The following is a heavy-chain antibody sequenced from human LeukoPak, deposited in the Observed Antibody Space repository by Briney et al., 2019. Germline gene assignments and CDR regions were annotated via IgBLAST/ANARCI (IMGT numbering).Heavy chain of an antibody. CDR2: ISGSGGST. CDR1: GFTFSSYA. J-gene: IGHJ4*02. CDR3: AKEQVTTFRLWDY. Sequence: PGESLRLSYAASGFTFSSYAMSWARQAPGKGLEWVSAISGSGGSTYYADSVKGRFTISRDNSKNTLYLQMNSLRAEDTAVYYRAKEQVTTFRLWDYWGQGTLVTVSS. D-gene: IGHD2/OR15-2a*01. V-gene: IGHV3-23*01.